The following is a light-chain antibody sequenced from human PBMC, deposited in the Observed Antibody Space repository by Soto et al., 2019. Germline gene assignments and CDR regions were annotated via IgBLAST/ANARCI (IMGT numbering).Light chain of an antibody. J-gene: IGKJ1*01. CDR3: QQCGSSPWT. Sequence: EIVLTQSPGTLSLSPGERATLSCRASQSVSSYYLAWYQQKPGQAPRLLIYAASSRATGIPDRFSGGGSGTDFTLTISRLEPGDFAVYYCQQCGSSPWTFDQGTKVDIK. CDR1: QSVSSYY. V-gene: IGKV3-20*01. CDR2: AAS.